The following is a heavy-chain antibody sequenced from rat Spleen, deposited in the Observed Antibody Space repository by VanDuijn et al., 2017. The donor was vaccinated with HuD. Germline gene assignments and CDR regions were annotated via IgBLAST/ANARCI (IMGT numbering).Heavy chain of an antibody. D-gene: IGHD1-4*01. Sequence: EVQLVESGGGLVQPGRSLKLSCAASGFTFSAYNMAWVRQAPKKGLEWVATIIYDGSRTYYPDSVKGRFTISRDNAKSSLYLQMNSLKSEDTATYYCARLPGSGYWGQGVMVTVSS. CDR3: ARLPGSGY. V-gene: IGHV5-7*01. CDR2: IIYDGSRT. J-gene: IGHJ2*01. CDR1: GFTFSAYN.